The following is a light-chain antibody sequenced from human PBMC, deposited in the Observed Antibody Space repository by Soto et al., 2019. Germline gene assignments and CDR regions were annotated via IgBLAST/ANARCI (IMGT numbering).Light chain of an antibody. J-gene: IGKJ1*01. CDR3: QQSYSTPPT. V-gene: IGKV1-39*01. CDR1: EDINDW. CDR2: AAS. Sequence: DIQMTQSPSTLPASIGDRVTITCRASEDINDWLAWYQQKPGKAPKLLIYAASSLQSGVPSRFSGSGSGTDFTLTISRLQPEDFATYYCQQSYSTPPTFGQGTKVDIK.